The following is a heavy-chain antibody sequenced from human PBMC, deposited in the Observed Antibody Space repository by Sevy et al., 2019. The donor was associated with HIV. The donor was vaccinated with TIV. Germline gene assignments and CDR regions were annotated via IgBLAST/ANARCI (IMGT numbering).Heavy chain of an antibody. V-gene: IGHV3-48*03. Sequence: GGSLRLSCEASGFTFSSYEMNWVRQAPGKGLEWVLYISSSGSIISYADSVKGRFTISRDNAKSSLYLQMNSLRGEDTAVYYCARGLAALPGYYYGMDVWGQGTTVTVSS. CDR3: ARGLAALPGYYYGMDV. D-gene: IGHD6-6*01. J-gene: IGHJ6*02. CDR2: ISSSGSII. CDR1: GFTFSSYE.